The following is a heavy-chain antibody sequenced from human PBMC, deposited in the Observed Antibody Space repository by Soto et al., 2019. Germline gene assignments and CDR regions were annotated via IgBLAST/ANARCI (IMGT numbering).Heavy chain of an antibody. D-gene: IGHD2-15*01. J-gene: IGHJ6*03. CDR2: ISDSGNT. CDR3: AKGGEGYCSGTSCLYHMDA. V-gene: IGHV3-23*01. Sequence: EVQLLESGGGLVQPGGSRRLSCAASGFTFSSYAMSWVRQAPGKGLEWVSTISDSGNTYYADSVKGRFTISRDISKNTLYVQMSRLRAEDRAVYYCAKGGEGYCSGTSCLYHMDAWGKGTTVTVSS. CDR1: GFTFSSYA.